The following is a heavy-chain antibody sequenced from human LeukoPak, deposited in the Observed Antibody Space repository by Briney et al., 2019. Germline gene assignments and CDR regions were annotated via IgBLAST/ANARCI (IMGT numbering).Heavy chain of an antibody. CDR3: ARQAYCSGTSCYPFDY. J-gene: IGHJ4*02. CDR2: IHYSGST. D-gene: IGHD2-2*01. V-gene: IGHV4-59*08. Sequence: KPSETLSLTCTVSRGSISSEFWSWIRQPPGKGLEWIGYIHYSGSTSYNPSLKSRVTISVDTSKNQFSLKLDSVTAADTAAYYCARQAYCSGTSCYPFDYWGQGTLVTVSS. CDR1: RGSISSEF.